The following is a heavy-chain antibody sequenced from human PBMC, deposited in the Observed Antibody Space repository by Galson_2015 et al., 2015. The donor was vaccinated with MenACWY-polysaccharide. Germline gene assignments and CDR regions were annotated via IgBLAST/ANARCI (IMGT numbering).Heavy chain of an antibody. CDR1: GGSISSSYW. Sequence: ETLSLTCAVSGGSISSSYWWTWVRQPPGKGLEWIGGIYHDGRTAYIPSLKSRITVSLDKATNQVSLRLISVTAADTAVYYCAKRPIRASGGGLDVWGQGTTVTVS. V-gene: IGHV4-4*02. D-gene: IGHD3-10*01. CDR2: IYHDGRT. CDR3: AKRPIRASGGGLDV. J-gene: IGHJ6*02.